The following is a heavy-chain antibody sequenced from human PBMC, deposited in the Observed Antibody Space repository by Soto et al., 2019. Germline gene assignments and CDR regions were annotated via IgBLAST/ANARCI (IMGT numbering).Heavy chain of an antibody. CDR1: GFTFSSYD. J-gene: IGHJ6*03. CDR2: IGTAGDT. D-gene: IGHD4-17*01. CDR3: ARVLTTDYYYYMDV. Sequence: GGSLRLSCAASGFTFSSYDMHWVRQATGKGLEWVSAIGTAGDTYYPGSVKGRFTISRENAKNSLYLQMNSLRAGDTAVYYCARVLTTDYYYYMDVWGKGTTVTVSS. V-gene: IGHV3-13*01.